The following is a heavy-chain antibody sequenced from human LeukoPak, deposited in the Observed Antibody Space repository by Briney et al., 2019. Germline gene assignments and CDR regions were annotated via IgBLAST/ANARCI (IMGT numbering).Heavy chain of an antibody. CDR2: ISSSGSTV. J-gene: IGHJ4*02. Sequence: GGSLRLSCAASGFSFSSYEMTWVRQAPGKGLEWLSYISSSGSTVHYADSVQGRFTTSRDNAKNSLYLQMNRLRAEDTAVYYCARSHRTDYWGQGTLVTVSS. CDR3: ARSHRTDY. CDR1: GFSFSSYE. V-gene: IGHV3-48*03.